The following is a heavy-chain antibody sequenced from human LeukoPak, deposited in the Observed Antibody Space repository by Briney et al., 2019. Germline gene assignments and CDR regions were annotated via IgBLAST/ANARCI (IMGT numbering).Heavy chain of an antibody. D-gene: IGHD3-10*01. J-gene: IGHJ4*02. CDR3: ARDNGILWFGELSD. V-gene: IGHV4-59*01. Sequence: SETLSLTCTVSGGSISSYYWSWIRQPPGKGLEWIGNMYYSGSTNYNPSLKSRVTVSVDTSKNQFSLKLSSVTAADTAVYYCARDNGILWFGELSDWGQGTLVTVSS. CDR1: GGSISSYY. CDR2: MYYSGST.